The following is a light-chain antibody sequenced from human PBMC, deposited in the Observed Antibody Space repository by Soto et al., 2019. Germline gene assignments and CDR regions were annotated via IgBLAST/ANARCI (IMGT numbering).Light chain of an antibody. V-gene: IGKV1-27*01. CDR3: QKYDSALFT. CDR2: VAS. J-gene: IGKJ3*01. CDR1: QGISNY. Sequence: DIQMTQSPSSLSASVGDRVTITCRASQGISNYLAWYQQKPGKVPKLLIYVASTLQSGVPSRFSGSGSGTVFTLTISSLQPEDVVTYYCQKYDSALFTFGPGTKVNIK.